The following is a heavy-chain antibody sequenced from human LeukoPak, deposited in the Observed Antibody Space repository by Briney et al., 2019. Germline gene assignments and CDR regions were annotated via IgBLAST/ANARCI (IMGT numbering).Heavy chain of an antibody. CDR2: INPNSGGT. V-gene: IGHV1-2*02. Sequence: ASVKVSCEASGYTFTGYYMHWVRQAPGQGLEWMSWINPNSGGTNYAQKFQGRVTMTRDTSISTAYMELSRLRSDDTAVYYCARAYLLRHYYDSSGCYSRAFDIWGQGTMVTVSS. CDR3: ARAYLLRHYYDSSGCYSRAFDI. D-gene: IGHD3-22*01. CDR1: GYTFTGYY. J-gene: IGHJ3*02.